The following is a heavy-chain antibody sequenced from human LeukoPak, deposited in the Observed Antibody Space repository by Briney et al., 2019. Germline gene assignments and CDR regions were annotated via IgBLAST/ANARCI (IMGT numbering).Heavy chain of an antibody. D-gene: IGHD5-12*01. CDR1: GYTFTGYY. J-gene: IGHJ5*02. V-gene: IGHV1-2*04. CDR2: INPNSGGT. Sequence: ASVKVSCKASGYTFTGYYMHWVRQAPGQGLEWMGWINPNSGGTNYAQKFQGWVTMTRDTSISTAYMELSRLRSDDTAVYYCARDTDIVATMGFDPWGQGTLVTVSS. CDR3: ARDTDIVATMGFDP.